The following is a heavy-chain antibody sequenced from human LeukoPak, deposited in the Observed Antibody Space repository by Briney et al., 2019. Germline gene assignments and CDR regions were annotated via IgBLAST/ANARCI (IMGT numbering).Heavy chain of an antibody. CDR1: GFTFSSYS. CDR3: AREGIYSGYDPYYFDY. CDR2: ISSSSSYI. J-gene: IGHJ4*02. V-gene: IGHV3-21*01. Sequence: GGSLRLSCAASGFTFSSYSMNWVRQAPGKGLEWVSSISSSSSYIYYADSVKGRLTISRDNAKNSLYLQMNSLRAEDTAVYYCAREGIYSGYDPYYFDYWGQGTLVTVSS. D-gene: IGHD5-12*01.